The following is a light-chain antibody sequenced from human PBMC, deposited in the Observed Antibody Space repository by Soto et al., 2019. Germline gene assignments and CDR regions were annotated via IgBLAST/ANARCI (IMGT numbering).Light chain of an antibody. V-gene: IGKV3-20*01. CDR1: QSVSSNS. Sequence: ETVLTQSPGTLSLSPGERATLSCRASQSVSSNSLAWYQHIPGQAPRLLIYGASTRATGIPDRFSGSGSGTEFTLTISRLEPEDFAVYYCQQFDRSLPSWTFGQGTKVE. CDR3: QQFDRSLPSWT. J-gene: IGKJ1*01. CDR2: GAS.